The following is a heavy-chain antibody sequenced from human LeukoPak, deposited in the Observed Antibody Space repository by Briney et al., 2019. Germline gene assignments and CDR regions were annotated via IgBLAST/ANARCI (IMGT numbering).Heavy chain of an antibody. D-gene: IGHD5-12*01. J-gene: IGHJ4*02. V-gene: IGHV3-7*01. Sequence: GGSLRLSCAASGFTFSSYGMSWVRQAPGKGLEWVANIKQDGSEKYYVDSVKGRFTISRDNAKNSLYLQMNSLRAEDTAVYYCARDFPPLALRTPINLDYWGQGTLVTVSS. CDR3: ARDFPPLALRTPINLDY. CDR2: IKQDGSEK. CDR1: GFTFSSYG.